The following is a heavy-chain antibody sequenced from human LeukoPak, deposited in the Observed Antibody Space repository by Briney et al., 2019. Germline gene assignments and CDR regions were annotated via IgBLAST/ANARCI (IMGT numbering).Heavy chain of an antibody. D-gene: IGHD2-8*01. V-gene: IGHV4-61*02. CDR2: IYTSGST. J-gene: IGHJ3*02. CDR3: ARVYQDAFDI. Sequence: SETLSLTCTVSGGSISSGSYYWSWIRQPAGKGLEWIGRIYTSGSTNYNPSLKSRVTISVDTSKNQFSLKLSSVTAADTAVYYCARVYQDAFDIWGQGTMVTVSS. CDR1: GGSISSGSYY.